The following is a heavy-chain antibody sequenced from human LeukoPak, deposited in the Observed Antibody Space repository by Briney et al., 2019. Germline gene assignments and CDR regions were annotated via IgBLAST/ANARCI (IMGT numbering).Heavy chain of an antibody. D-gene: IGHD1-7*01. Sequence: GGSLRLSCAASGFTFDDYAMHWVRQAPGKGLEWVSGISWNSGSIGYADSVKGRFTISRDNAKNSLYLQMNSLRAEDTAVYYCARTGITGTTRDFDYWGQGTLVTVSS. CDR1: GFTFDDYA. CDR2: ISWNSGSI. J-gene: IGHJ4*02. CDR3: ARTGITGTTRDFDY. V-gene: IGHV3-9*01.